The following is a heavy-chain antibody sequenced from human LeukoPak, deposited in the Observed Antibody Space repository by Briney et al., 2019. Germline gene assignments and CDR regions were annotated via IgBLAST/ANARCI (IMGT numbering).Heavy chain of an antibody. D-gene: IGHD5-24*01. CDR2: INAGNGNT. CDR3: ARDRDGGEDYFDY. V-gene: IGHV1-3*01. J-gene: IGHJ4*02. CDR1: GYTFTNYA. Sequence: ASVKVSCKASGYTFTNYAMHWVRQAPGQRLEWMGWINAGNGNTKYSQKFQGRVTITRDTSASTVYMELSSLRSEDTAEYYCARDRDGGEDYFDYWGQGTLVTVSS.